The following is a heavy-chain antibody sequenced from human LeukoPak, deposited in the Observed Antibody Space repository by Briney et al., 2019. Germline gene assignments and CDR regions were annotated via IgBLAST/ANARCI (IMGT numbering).Heavy chain of an antibody. CDR3: ARGDILTGYPSGRPELRYYYGMDV. V-gene: IGHV1-8*01. D-gene: IGHD3-9*01. Sequence: GGFVKVFCKASGYTVTSYSVDCGRHAIGQRLEWMGWMNPNSGNTGYAQKFQGRVTMTRNTSISTAYMELSSLRSEDTAVYYCARGDILTGYPSGRPELRYYYGMDVWGQGTTVTVSS. CDR2: MNPNSGNT. CDR1: GYTVTSYS. J-gene: IGHJ6*02.